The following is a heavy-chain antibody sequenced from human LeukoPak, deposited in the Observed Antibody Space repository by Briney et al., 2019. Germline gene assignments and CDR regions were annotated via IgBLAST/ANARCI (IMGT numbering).Heavy chain of an antibody. CDR1: GYTFTGYY. J-gene: IGHJ4*02. D-gene: IGHD4-17*01. Sequence: ASVKVSCKASGYTFTGYYMYWVRQAPGQGLEWMGWINPNSGGTNYAQKFQGRVTMTRDTSISTAYMELSRLRSDDTAVYYCAFTVTRPYYFDYWGQGTLVTVSS. CDR3: AFTVTRPYYFDY. V-gene: IGHV1-2*02. CDR2: INPNSGGT.